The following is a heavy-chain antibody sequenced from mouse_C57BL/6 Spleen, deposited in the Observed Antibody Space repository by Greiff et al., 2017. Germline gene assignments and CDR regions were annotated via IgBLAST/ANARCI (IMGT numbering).Heavy chain of an antibody. CDR2: INPNNGGT. CDR1: GYTFTDYN. Sequence: VQLQQSGPELVKPGASVKMSCKASGYTFTDYNMHWVKQSHGKSLEWIGYINPNNGGTSYNQKFKGKATLTVNKPSSTAYMELRRLTSEDSAVYYCARMDYDGWFAYWGQGTLVTVSA. V-gene: IGHV1-22*01. D-gene: IGHD2-4*01. CDR3: ARMDYDGWFAY. J-gene: IGHJ3*01.